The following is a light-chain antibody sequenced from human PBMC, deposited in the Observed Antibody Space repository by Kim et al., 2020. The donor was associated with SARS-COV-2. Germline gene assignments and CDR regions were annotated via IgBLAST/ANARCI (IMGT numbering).Light chain of an antibody. CDR3: QQYNNWPPWT. CDR1: QSVNRN. V-gene: IGKV3-15*01. J-gene: IGKJ1*01. CDR2: AAS. Sequence: EIVVTQSPATLSLSPGERATLSCRASQSVNRNLAWYQQKPGQAPRLLIYAASTRATGIPDRFSGSGYGTEFTLTISSLQSEDFAFYYCQQYNNWPPWTFGQGTKVDIK.